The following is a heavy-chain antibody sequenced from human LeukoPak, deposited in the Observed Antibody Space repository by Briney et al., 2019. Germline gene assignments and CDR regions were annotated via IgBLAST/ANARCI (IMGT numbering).Heavy chain of an antibody. D-gene: IGHD6-13*01. CDR1: GFTFSSYG. CDR2: ISYDGSNK. J-gene: IGHJ4*02. Sequence: GGSLRLSCAASGFTFSSYGMHWVRQAPGKGLEWVAVISYDGSNKYYADSVKGRFTTSRDNSKNTLYLQMNSLRAEDTAVYYCVKDTAAAGDWGQGTLVTVSS. V-gene: IGHV3-30*18. CDR3: VKDTAAAGD.